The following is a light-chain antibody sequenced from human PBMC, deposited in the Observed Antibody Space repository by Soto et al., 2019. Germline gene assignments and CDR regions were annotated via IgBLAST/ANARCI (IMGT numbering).Light chain of an antibody. CDR1: QSVSSN. CDR3: QQYNNFWT. J-gene: IGKJ1*01. V-gene: IGKV3-15*01. Sequence: EIVMTQSPATLSVSPGETATLSCRASQSVSSNLAWYQQKPGQAPRLLIYGTSTRATDITARFSGSGSGTEFTLTISSLQSEDFAVYYCQQYNNFWTFGQGTKVEIK. CDR2: GTS.